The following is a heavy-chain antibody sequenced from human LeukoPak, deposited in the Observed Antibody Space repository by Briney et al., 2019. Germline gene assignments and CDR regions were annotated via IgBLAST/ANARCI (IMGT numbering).Heavy chain of an antibody. Sequence: PGGSLRLSCAASGFTVSSNYMSWVRQAPGKGLEWVSVIYSGGSTYYADSVKGRFTISRDNSKNTLYLQMSSLRAEDTAVYYCARDDPHGFIYNWGQGTLVTVSS. CDR3: ARDDPHGFIYN. D-gene: IGHD5-24*01. CDR2: IYSGGST. CDR1: GFTVSSNY. V-gene: IGHV3-66*02. J-gene: IGHJ4*02.